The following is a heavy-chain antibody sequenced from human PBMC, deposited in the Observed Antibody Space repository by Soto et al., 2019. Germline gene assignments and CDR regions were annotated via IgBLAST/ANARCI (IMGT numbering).Heavy chain of an antibody. V-gene: IGHV3-30*03. Sequence: QVQLVESGGGVVQPGRSLRLSCAASGFTFSSYGMHWVRQAPGKGLEWVAVISYDGNNKYYAGSVKGRFTISRDNSKNTLYLQTNFLRSEDTAVYYCAREAGTVSFDYWGQGTLVNVSS. CDR2: ISYDGNNK. CDR3: AREAGTVSFDY. CDR1: GFTFSSYG. D-gene: IGHD4-4*01. J-gene: IGHJ4*02.